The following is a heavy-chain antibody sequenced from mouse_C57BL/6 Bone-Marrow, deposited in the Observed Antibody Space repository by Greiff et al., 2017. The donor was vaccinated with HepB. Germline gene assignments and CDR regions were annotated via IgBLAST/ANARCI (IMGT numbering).Heavy chain of an antibody. CDR1: GYAFSSSW. J-gene: IGHJ2*01. V-gene: IGHV1-82*01. Sequence: QVQLQQSGPELVKPGASVKISCKASGYAFSSSWMNWVKQRPGKGLEWIGRIYPGDGDTNYNGKFKGKATLTADKSSSTAYMQLSSLTSEDSAVYFCARKFYYGSSAYFDYWGQGTTLTVSS. CDR3: ARKFYYGSSAYFDY. CDR2: IYPGDGDT. D-gene: IGHD1-1*01.